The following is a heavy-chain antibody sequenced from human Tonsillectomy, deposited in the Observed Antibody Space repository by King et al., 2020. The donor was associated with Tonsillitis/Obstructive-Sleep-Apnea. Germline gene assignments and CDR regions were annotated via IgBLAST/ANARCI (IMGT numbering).Heavy chain of an antibody. CDR1: GFTFSAYY. J-gene: IGHJ4*02. D-gene: IGHD2-2*02. CDR2: ISIVISNT. V-gene: IGHV3-11*05. Sequence: VQLVESGGGLVKPGGSLRLSCAASGFTFSAYYMSWIRQAPGRGLEWVSYISIVISNTNYADSVKGRFTTSRDNAKNSLYLQMNSLGAEDTAVYYCATHYTNTSPFDYWGRGTLVTVSS. CDR3: ATHYTNTSPFDY.